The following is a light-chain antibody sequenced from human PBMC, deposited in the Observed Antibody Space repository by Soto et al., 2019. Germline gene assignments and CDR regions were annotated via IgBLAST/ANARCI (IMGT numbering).Light chain of an antibody. CDR1: QSVSSSY. Sequence: EIVLTQSPGTLSLSPGERATLSCRASQSVSSSYLAWYQQKPGQAPRLLIYGASSRATGIPDRFSGSGSGTHLTLTISRLEPEDFAVYYCQQYGSSPPTFGPGTKVDIK. V-gene: IGKV3-20*01. CDR2: GAS. J-gene: IGKJ3*01. CDR3: QQYGSSPPT.